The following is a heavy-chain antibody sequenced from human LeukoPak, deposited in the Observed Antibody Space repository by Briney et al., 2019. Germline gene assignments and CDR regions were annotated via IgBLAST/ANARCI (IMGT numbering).Heavy chain of an antibody. V-gene: IGHV1-2*02. J-gene: IGHJ4*02. CDR3: AGSQTGDGYNPPFDY. CDR2: INPNSGGT. CDR1: GYTFTGYY. D-gene: IGHD5-24*01. Sequence: ASVKVPCKASGYTFTGYYMHWVRQAPGQGLEWMGWINPNSGGTNYAQKFQGRVTMTRDTSISTAYMELSSLRSDDTAVFYCAGSQTGDGYNPPFDYWGQGTLVTVSS.